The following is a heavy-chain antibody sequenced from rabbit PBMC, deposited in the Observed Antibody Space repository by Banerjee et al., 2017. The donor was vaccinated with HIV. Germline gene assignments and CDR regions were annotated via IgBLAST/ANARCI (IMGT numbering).Heavy chain of an antibody. D-gene: IGHD3-1*01. CDR3: ARDIGDIGDGYGVDNL. Sequence: QSLEESGGDLVKPGASLTLTCTASGFSFSSSYYMCWVRQAPGKGLEWIACIYAGSSGDTYYASWAKGRFTISKTSSTTVTLQMTSLTAADTATYFCARDIGDIGDGYGVDNLWGQGTLVTVS. CDR1: GFSFSSSYY. CDR2: IYAGSSGDT. V-gene: IGHV1S40*01. J-gene: IGHJ4*01.